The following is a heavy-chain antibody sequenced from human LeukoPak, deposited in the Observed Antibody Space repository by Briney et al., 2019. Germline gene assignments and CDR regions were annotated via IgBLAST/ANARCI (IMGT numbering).Heavy chain of an antibody. V-gene: IGHV4-39*01. Sequence: SETLSLTCTVSGGSISGSSYYWGWIRQPPGKGLEWIGSIYYSGSTYYNPSLKSRVTISVDTSKNQFSLKLSSVTAADTAIYYCQSRFLEWLLDYWGQGTLVTVSS. CDR1: GGSISGSSYY. D-gene: IGHD3-3*01. CDR3: QSRFLEWLLDY. J-gene: IGHJ4*02. CDR2: IYYSGST.